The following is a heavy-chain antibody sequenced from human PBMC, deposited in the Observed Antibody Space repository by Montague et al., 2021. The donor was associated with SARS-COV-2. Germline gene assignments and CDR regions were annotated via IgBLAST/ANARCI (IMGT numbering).Heavy chain of an antibody. V-gene: IGHV6-1*01. CDR1: GDSVSSNIAD. Sequence: CAISGDSVSSNIADWNWIRQSPSRGLEWLGRTYYRSKWYNDYAVSVRSRITISPDTSKNQFSLQLNSVTPEDTAVYYCTQERGPGRTTWHYFDYWGQGTLVTVSS. D-gene: IGHD1-14*01. J-gene: IGHJ4*02. CDR2: TYYRSKWYN. CDR3: TQERGPGRTTWHYFDY.